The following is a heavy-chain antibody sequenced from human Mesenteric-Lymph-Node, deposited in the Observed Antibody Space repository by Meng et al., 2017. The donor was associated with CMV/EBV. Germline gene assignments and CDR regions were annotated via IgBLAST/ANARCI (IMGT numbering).Heavy chain of an antibody. V-gene: IGHV3-11*01. J-gene: IGHJ4*02. CDR1: GFTFDDYG. D-gene: IGHD1-20*01. CDR2: ISSSGSTI. CDR3: ASTNWKWEVDY. Sequence: GGSLRLSCAASGFTFDDYGMHWVRQAPGKGLEWVSYISSSGSTIYYADSVKGRFTISRDNAKNSLYLQMNSLRAEDTAVYYCASTNWKWEVDYWGQGTLVTVSS.